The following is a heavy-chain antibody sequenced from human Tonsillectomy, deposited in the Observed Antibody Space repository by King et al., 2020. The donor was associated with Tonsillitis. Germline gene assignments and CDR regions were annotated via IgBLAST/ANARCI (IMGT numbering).Heavy chain of an antibody. V-gene: IGHV4-38-2*02. J-gene: IGHJ4*02. CDR1: GYSITSGYY. Sequence: VQLQESGPGLVKPSETLSLTCAVPGYSITSGYYWGWIRPPPGKQLEWIGNIFHSGRTFYNPSLESRVTLSVDTSKNQVFLKLTSVTAADTALYSCARDRREGADYWGQGTLVTVSS. CDR3: ARDRREGADY. CDR2: IFHSGRT. D-gene: IGHD1-26*01.